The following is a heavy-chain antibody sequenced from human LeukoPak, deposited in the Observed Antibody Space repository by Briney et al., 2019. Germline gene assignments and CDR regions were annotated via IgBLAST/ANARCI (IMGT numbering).Heavy chain of an antibody. Sequence: SVKVSCKASGYTFNNYAISWLRQAPGQGLEWMGGIIPILGTPNYAQKFQGRVTITADESTSTTHMELRSLRSDDAAVYYCAREGHTSSRGWFVPWGQGTLVTVSS. J-gene: IGHJ5*02. CDR3: AREGHTSSRGWFVP. D-gene: IGHD6-19*01. CDR1: GYTFNNYA. CDR2: IIPILGTP. V-gene: IGHV1-69*13.